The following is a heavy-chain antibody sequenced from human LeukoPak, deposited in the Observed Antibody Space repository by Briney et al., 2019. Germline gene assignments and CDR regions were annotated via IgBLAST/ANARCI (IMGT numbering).Heavy chain of an antibody. Sequence: GGSLRLSCAASGFTFSSYEMNWVRQAPGKGLEWVSYISSGSTIYYADSVEGRFTISRDNAKNSLYLQMNSLRAEDTAVYYCAREAGSSWFAPLDYWGQGTLVTVSS. J-gene: IGHJ4*02. V-gene: IGHV3-48*03. D-gene: IGHD6-13*01. CDR3: AREAGSSWFAPLDY. CDR2: ISSGSTI. CDR1: GFTFSSYE.